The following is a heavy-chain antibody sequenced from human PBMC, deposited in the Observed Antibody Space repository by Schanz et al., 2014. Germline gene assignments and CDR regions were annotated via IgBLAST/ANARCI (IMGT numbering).Heavy chain of an antibody. CDR2: ISASGGST. J-gene: IGHJ6*02. Sequence: EGQFLESGGGLIQPGGSLRLSCAASGFTFSSYAMSWVRQAPGKGLEWVSTISASGGSTYYADSVKGRFTISRDNSKNILYLHMNSLRAEDTAVYYCAKARRKSNCSGGRCFHYSYYGMDVWGQGTTVTVSS. CDR1: GFTFSSYA. D-gene: IGHD2-15*01. CDR3: AKARRKSNCSGGRCFHYSYYGMDV. V-gene: IGHV3-23*01.